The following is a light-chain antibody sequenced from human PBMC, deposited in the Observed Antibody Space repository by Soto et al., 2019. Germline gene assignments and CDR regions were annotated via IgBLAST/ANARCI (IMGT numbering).Light chain of an antibody. Sequence: DIQMTQSPSSVSASVGDRVTITCRASQVISTWLAWYQQKPGKAPKLQLYAASSLQSEVPSRFSGSGAGTEFTLTISSLQPEDFATYYCQQANSFPVTFGGGNKVQLK. CDR2: AAS. CDR1: QVISTW. J-gene: IGKJ4*01. CDR3: QQANSFPVT. V-gene: IGKV1-12*01.